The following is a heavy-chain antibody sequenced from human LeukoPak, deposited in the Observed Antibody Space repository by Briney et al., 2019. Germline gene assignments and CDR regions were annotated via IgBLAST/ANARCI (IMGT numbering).Heavy chain of an antibody. CDR1: GFTFSSYS. Sequence: GGSLRLSCVASGFTFSSYSMNWVRQAPGKGLEWVSYISSSSSTIYYADSVKGRFTISRDNAKNSLYLQMNSLRAEDTAVYYCARGYGGKGSNWFDPWGQGTLVTVSS. CDR2: ISSSSSTI. CDR3: ARGYGGKGSNWFDP. D-gene: IGHD4-23*01. V-gene: IGHV3-48*04. J-gene: IGHJ5*02.